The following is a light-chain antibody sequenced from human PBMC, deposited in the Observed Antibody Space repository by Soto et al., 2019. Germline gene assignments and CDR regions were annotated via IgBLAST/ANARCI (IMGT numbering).Light chain of an antibody. CDR3: QSYDSSLIGVV. CDR1: SSNIGVGYD. V-gene: IGLV1-40*01. CDR2: DTK. Sequence: QSVLTQPPSVSGAPGQRGTISCTGTSSNIGVGYDVHWYQHLPGTAPKLLIYDTKNRPSGVPDRFSGSKSGTSASLAITGLQPEDEGDYFCQSYDSSLIGVVFGGGTQLTVL. J-gene: IGLJ7*01.